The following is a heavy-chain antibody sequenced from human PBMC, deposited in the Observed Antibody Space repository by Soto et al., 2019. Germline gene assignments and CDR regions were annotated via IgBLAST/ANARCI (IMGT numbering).Heavy chain of an antibody. J-gene: IGHJ4*02. Sequence: SQTLSLTCAISGDSVSSNSAAWNWIRHSPSRGLEWLGRTYYRSKWYNDYAVSVKSRITINPDTSKNQFSLQLNSVTPEDTAVYYCARSPGYSYGHFDYWGQGTLVTVSS. CDR1: GDSVSSNSAA. D-gene: IGHD5-18*01. CDR3: ARSPGYSYGHFDY. CDR2: TYYRSKWYN. V-gene: IGHV6-1*01.